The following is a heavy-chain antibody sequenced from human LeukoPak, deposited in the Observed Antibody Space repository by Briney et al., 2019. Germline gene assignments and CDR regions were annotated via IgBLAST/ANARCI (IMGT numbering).Heavy chain of an antibody. V-gene: IGHV1-2*02. CDR2: INPNSGGT. Sequence: GASVKVSCKASGYTFTGYSIHWVRQAPGQGLEWMGWINPNSGGTNYAQKFQGRVTLTRDTSISTAYMELSRLRSDDTAVYYCAPGAVAGTPYYFDYWGQGTLVTASS. D-gene: IGHD6-19*01. CDR1: GYTFTGYS. J-gene: IGHJ4*02. CDR3: APGAVAGTPYYFDY.